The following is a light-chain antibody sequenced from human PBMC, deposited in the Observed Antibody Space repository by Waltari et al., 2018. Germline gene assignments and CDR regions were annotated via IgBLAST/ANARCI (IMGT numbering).Light chain of an antibody. CDR1: QSVSSSY. J-gene: IGKJ5*01. CDR2: GAS. CDR3: QQYGSSPLIT. V-gene: IGKV3-20*01. Sequence: EIVLTQSPGTLSLSPGERATLSCRASQSVSSSYLAWYQQKPGQAPRLRIYGASSMATGIPDRFSGSGSGTDFTLTISRLEPEDFAVYYCQQYGSSPLITFGQGTRLEIK.